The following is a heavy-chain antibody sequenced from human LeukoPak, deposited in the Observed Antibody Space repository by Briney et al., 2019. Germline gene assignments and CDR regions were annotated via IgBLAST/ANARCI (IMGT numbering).Heavy chain of an antibody. J-gene: IGHJ5*02. CDR2: INPNSGGT. CDR3: ARSPPFNYYDSSGYGNWFDP. D-gene: IGHD3-22*01. Sequence: GASVKVSCKASGYTFTCYYMHWVRQAPGQGLEWMGWINPNSGGTNYAQKFQGRVTMTRDTSISTAYMELSRLRSDDTAVYYCARSPPFNYYDSSGYGNWFDPWGQGTLVTVSS. V-gene: IGHV1-2*02. CDR1: GYTFTCYY.